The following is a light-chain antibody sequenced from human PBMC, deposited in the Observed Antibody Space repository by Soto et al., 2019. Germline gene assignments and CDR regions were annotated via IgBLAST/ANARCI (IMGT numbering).Light chain of an antibody. Sequence: AIRMTQSPSSVSASTGDRVTITCRASQGISSYLAWYQQKPGKAPKLLIYAASTLQSGVPSRFSGSGSGTDFTLAISCLQSEDFATYYCQQYYSYPRTFXQGTKADIK. J-gene: IGKJ1*01. CDR3: QQYYSYPRT. CDR1: QGISSY. CDR2: AAS. V-gene: IGKV1-8*01.